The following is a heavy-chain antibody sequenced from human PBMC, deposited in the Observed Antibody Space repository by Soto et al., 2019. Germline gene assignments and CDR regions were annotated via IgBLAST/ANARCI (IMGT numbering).Heavy chain of an antibody. CDR2: INHSGST. CDR1: GGSFSGYY. J-gene: IGHJ5*02. Sequence: QVQLQQWGAGLLKPSETLSLTCAVYGGSFSGYYWSWIRQPPGKGLEWIGEINHSGSTNYNPSLKSRVTISVDTSKNQFSLKLSSVTAADTAVYYCARGRETQQPQSSGRCFDPWGQGTLVTVSS. D-gene: IGHD6-13*01. CDR3: ARGRETQQPQSSGRCFDP. V-gene: IGHV4-34*01.